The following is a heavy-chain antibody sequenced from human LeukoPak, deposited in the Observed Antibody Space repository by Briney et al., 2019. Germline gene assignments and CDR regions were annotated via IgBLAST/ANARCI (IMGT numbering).Heavy chain of an antibody. D-gene: IGHD1-14*01. CDR2: VYYTGST. Sequence: SETLSLTCIVSGGSIRNYNNYWGWIRQPPGKGLEWIGSVYYTGSTYYNPSLQSRITVSVDTSKNQFSLKLSSVTAADTAVYYCARLFRNPGGGAFDIWGQGTMVTVSS. V-gene: IGHV4-39*01. CDR3: ARLFRNPGGGAFDI. CDR1: GGSIRNYNNY. J-gene: IGHJ3*02.